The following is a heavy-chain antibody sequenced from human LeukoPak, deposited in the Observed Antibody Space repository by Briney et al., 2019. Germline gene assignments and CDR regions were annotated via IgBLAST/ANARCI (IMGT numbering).Heavy chain of an antibody. CDR3: ARVYQSTSGRAIDY. D-gene: IGHD2-2*01. CDR1: GFTLSSYW. Sequence: GGSLRLSCSASGFTLSSYWMSWVRQAPGKGLEWVANIKQDGSAKDYVDSVKGRFTISRENAKNSLYLQMNSLRVDDTAIYYCARVYQSTSGRAIDYWGQGTLVTVSS. J-gene: IGHJ4*02. V-gene: IGHV3-7*01. CDR2: IKQDGSAK.